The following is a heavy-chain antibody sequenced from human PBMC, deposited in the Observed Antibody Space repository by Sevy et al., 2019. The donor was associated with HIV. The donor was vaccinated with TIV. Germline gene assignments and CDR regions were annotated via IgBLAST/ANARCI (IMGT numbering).Heavy chain of an antibody. Sequence: ASVKVSCKASGYTFTSYAISWVRQAPGQGLEWMGWISTFNVNTNNAQKFQGRVTMTTDTSTSTAYMELRSLRSDDTAVYYCARGGLFSPGYYSDYWGQGTLVTVSS. V-gene: IGHV1-18*01. CDR2: ISTFNVNT. J-gene: IGHJ4*02. D-gene: IGHD3-9*01. CDR3: ARGGLFSPGYYSDY. CDR1: GYTFTSYA.